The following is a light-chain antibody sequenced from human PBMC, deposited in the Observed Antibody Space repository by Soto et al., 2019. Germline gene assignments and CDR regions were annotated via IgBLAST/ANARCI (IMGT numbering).Light chain of an antibody. Sequence: DIQMTQSPSTLSASVGDRLSITCRASQSITNWLAWYQQKPGKAPKLLIYKASSLQSEVPSRFSGSASGPEFTLTISSLQPDDFATYYCQQYHSYPFTFGQGTRLEIK. V-gene: IGKV1-5*03. CDR1: QSITNW. CDR2: KAS. CDR3: QQYHSYPFT. J-gene: IGKJ5*01.